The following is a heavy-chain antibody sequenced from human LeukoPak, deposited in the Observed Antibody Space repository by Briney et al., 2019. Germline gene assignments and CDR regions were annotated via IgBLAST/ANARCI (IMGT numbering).Heavy chain of an antibody. Sequence: PGGSLRLSCAASGFTFSSYGMHWVRQAPGKGLEWVAVIWYDGSNKYYADSVKGRFTISRDNSKNTLYLQMNSPRAEDTAVYYCARDQYDFWSGYPGCYYYYGMDVWGQGTTVTVSS. CDR1: GFTFSSYG. CDR3: ARDQYDFWSGYPGCYYYYGMDV. J-gene: IGHJ6*02. CDR2: IWYDGSNK. V-gene: IGHV3-33*01. D-gene: IGHD3-3*01.